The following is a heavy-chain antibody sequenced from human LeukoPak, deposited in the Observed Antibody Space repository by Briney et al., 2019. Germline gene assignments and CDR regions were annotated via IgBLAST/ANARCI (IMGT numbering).Heavy chain of an antibody. CDR1: GYTFTSYD. D-gene: IGHD4-17*01. Sequence: ASVKVSCKASGYTFTSYDIDWVRQATGQGLEWMGWMNPNSGNTGYAQKFQGRVTMTRNTSISTAYMELSSLRSEDTAVYYCASNYGDYEGGFDYWGQGTLVTVSS. J-gene: IGHJ4*02. V-gene: IGHV1-8*01. CDR3: ASNYGDYEGGFDY. CDR2: MNPNSGNT.